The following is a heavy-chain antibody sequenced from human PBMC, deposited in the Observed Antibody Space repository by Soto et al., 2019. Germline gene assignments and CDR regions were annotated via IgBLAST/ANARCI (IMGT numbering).Heavy chain of an antibody. D-gene: IGHD2-2*01. V-gene: IGHV1-69*02. CDR3: ATFYGGDCTTTTCYGDFDY. J-gene: IGHJ4*02. Sequence: QVQLVQSGAEVKKPGSSVKVSCKASGGIFNRYSVSWVRQAPGQGLEWMGRIIPLFGITNYAQKFQSRFMITADKYTNTAYMEVNGLRSEDTALYYCATFYGGDCTTTTCYGDFDYWGQGTLVTVTS. CDR1: GGIFNRYS. CDR2: IIPLFGIT.